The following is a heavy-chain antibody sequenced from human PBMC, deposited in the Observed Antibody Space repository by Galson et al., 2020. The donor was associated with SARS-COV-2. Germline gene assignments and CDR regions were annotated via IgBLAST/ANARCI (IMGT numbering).Heavy chain of an antibody. V-gene: IGHV1-2*02. CDR1: GYTFIGYY. J-gene: IGHJ4*02. D-gene: IGHD1-26*01. Sequence: ASVQVSCKASGYTFIGYYMYWVRQAPGQALEWMGWINPHSGDTKFAQEFQGRVTMTRDTAISTAYMEVCSLSSDDTAVYYCARVRVPSGLVLAWSSAIDDWCQGTRVTVSS. CDR2: INPHSGDT. CDR3: ARVRVPSGLVLAWSSAIDD.